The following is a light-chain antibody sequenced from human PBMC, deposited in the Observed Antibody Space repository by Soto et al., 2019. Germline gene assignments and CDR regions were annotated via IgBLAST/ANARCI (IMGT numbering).Light chain of an antibody. CDR1: RRGSNY. V-gene: IGKV3D-15*01. Sequence: EIVMPHSPAFLSVAPATLVCHISKRRGSNYLAWYQHKPGQAPRLLIYASSNRATGIPARFSGSASGTDFTLTISSLEPEDFAVYYCQLYGNSPTFGQGTRVEIK. CDR3: QLYGNSPT. CDR2: ASS. J-gene: IGKJ5*01.